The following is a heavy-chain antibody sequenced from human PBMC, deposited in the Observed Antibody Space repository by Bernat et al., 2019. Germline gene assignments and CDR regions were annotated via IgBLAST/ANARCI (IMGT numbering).Heavy chain of an antibody. CDR1: GFTFSSYG. CDR3: ARGPVAGTGNDY. Sequence: QVQLVESGGGVVQPGRSLRLSCAASGFTFSSYGMHWVRQAPGKGLEWVAVIWYDGSNKYYADSVKRRFTISRDNSKNTLYLQMNSLRAEDTAVYYCARGPVAGTGNDYWGQGTLVTVSS. J-gene: IGHJ4*02. CDR2: IWYDGSNK. V-gene: IGHV3-33*01. D-gene: IGHD6-19*01.